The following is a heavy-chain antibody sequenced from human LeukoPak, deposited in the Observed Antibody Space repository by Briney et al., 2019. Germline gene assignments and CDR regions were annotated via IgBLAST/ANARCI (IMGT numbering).Heavy chain of an antibody. CDR3: ARASTIFGHFAY. V-gene: IGHV4-39*07. J-gene: IGHJ4*02. Sequence: PSETLSLTCTVSGGSISGSSYCWGWIRQPPGKGLEWIGSIYYSGSTYYNPSLKSRLTISVDTSKNQFSLKLSSVTAADTAVYYCARASTIFGHFAYWGRGTLVTVSS. CDR2: IYYSGST. CDR1: GGSISGSSYC. D-gene: IGHD3-3*01.